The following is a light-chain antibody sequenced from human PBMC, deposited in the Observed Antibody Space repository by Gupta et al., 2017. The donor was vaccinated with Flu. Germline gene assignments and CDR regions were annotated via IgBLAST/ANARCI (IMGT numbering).Light chain of an antibody. CDR2: EVS. Sequence: SALTQPASVSGSSDPSCTISCTGTSSDVGGYNYVYWYQPHPGKAPKLLIYEVSNRPSVVANRFSGAKSGTTASVTTAGLQAEDEADYYCRSYTSSINTVVFGGGTKRTVL. J-gene: IGLJ2*01. CDR1: SSDVGGYNY. V-gene: IGLV2-14*01. CDR3: RSYTSSINTVV.